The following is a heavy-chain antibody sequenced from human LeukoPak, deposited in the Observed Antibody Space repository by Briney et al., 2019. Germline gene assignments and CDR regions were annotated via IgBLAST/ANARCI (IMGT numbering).Heavy chain of an antibody. J-gene: IGHJ6*03. CDR3: AKGSGTSYAYYMDV. V-gene: IGHV3-23*01. CDR1: GFTFSSYA. D-gene: IGHD3-10*01. CDR2: ISGSGGST. Sequence: PGGSLRLSRAASGFTFSSYAMSWVRQAPGKGLEWVSTISGSGGSTYYADSVKGRFTISRDNSKSTLYLEMNSLRAEDTAVYYCAKGSGTSYAYYMDVWGKGTTATVS.